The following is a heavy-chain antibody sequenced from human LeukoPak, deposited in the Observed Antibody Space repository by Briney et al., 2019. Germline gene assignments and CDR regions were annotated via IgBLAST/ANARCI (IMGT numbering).Heavy chain of an antibody. V-gene: IGHV1-24*01. CDR2: FDPEDGET. Sequence: ASVKVSCKVSGYTLTELSMHWVRQAPGKGLEWMGGFDPEDGETIYAQKFPGRVTMTEDTSTDTAYMELSSLRSEDTAVYYCATSLRYFDWADAFDIWGQGTMVTVSS. CDR1: GYTLTELS. J-gene: IGHJ3*02. CDR3: ATSLRYFDWADAFDI. D-gene: IGHD3-9*01.